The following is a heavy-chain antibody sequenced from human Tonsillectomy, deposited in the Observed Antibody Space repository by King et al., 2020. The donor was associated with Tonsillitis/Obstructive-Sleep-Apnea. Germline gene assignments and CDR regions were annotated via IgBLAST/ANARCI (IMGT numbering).Heavy chain of an antibody. CDR1: GFTFSCYG. Sequence: VQLVESGGGVVQPGRSLRLSCAASGFTFSCYGMHWVRQAPGKGLEGVAVVLYDGRNKYYADSVKGRFTISRDNSKNTLYLQMNSRVAEETAVYYCSRMVVAATSWFDPWGQGTLVTVSS. D-gene: IGHD2-15*01. CDR2: VLYDGRNK. V-gene: IGHV3-33*01. J-gene: IGHJ5*02. CDR3: SRMVVAATSWFDP.